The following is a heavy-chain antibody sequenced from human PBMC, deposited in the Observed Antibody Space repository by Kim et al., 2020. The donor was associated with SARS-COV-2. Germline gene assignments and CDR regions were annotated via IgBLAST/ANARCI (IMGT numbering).Heavy chain of an antibody. CDR3: ARGEIFSSSGLDYYGMDV. Sequence: GGSLRLSCADSGFTFSSYWMHWVRQAPGKGLVWVSRINSDGSSTSYADSVKDRFTISRDNAKNTLYLQMNSLRAEDTALYYCARGEIFSSSGLDYYGMDVWGQGTTVTVSS. CDR1: GFTFSSYW. V-gene: IGHV3-74*01. J-gene: IGHJ6*02. D-gene: IGHD6-19*01. CDR2: INSDGSST.